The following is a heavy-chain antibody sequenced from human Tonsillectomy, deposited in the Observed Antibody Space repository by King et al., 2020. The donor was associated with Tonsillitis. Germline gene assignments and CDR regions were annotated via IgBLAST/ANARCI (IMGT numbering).Heavy chain of an antibody. Sequence: VQLVESGGGLVQPGGSLRLSCVASGFTLSNYWMSWVRQAPGKGLEWVANINPDGSDIYYLDSVRGLFTISRDNAENSLYLQMNSLRVEDTAVYYCASDSPYSGSYQYYFEFWGQGTRVTVSS. CDR2: INPDGSDI. D-gene: IGHD1-26*01. V-gene: IGHV3-7*01. J-gene: IGHJ4*02. CDR1: GFTLSNYW. CDR3: ASDSPYSGSYQYYFEF.